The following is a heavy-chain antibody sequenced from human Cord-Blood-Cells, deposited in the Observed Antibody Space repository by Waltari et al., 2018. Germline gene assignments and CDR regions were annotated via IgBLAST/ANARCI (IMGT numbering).Heavy chain of an antibody. CDR1: GGSFSGYY. D-gene: IGHD3-10*01. CDR2: INHSRST. CDR3: ARTIRGCGVY. Sequence: QVQLQQWGAGLLKPSETLSLTCAVYGGSFSGYYWSWIRQPPGKGLEWIGEINHSRSTNYNPSLKSRVTISVDTSKNQFSLKLSSVTAADTAVYYCARTIRGCGVYWGQGTLVTVSS. J-gene: IGHJ4*02. V-gene: IGHV4-34*01.